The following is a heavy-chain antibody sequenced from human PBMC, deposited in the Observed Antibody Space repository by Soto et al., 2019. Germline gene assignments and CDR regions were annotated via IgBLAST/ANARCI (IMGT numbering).Heavy chain of an antibody. CDR3: ARHAGWGSSGYYYYYYGMDV. J-gene: IGHJ6*02. CDR1: GYSFTSYW. D-gene: IGHD3-22*01. CDR2: IYPGDSDT. Sequence: GESLKISCKGSGYSFTSYWIGWVRQMPGKGLEWMGIIYPGDSDTRYSPSFQGQVTISADKSISTAYLQWSSLKASDTAMYYCARHAGWGSSGYYYYYYGMDVWGQGTTVTVS. V-gene: IGHV5-51*01.